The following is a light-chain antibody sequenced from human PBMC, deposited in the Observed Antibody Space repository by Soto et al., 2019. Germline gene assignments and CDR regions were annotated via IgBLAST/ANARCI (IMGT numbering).Light chain of an antibody. CDR1: QSVNIY. V-gene: IGKV3-15*01. Sequence: EIVMTQSPATLSVSPGERATLSCRASQSVNIYLAWYQQKPGQAPRLLIYGASRRATGVPARFSGSGSGTEFTLTISSLQSEDFAVYYCQHYNNGPRFGQGTKVDIK. CDR2: GAS. CDR3: QHYNNGPR. J-gene: IGKJ1*01.